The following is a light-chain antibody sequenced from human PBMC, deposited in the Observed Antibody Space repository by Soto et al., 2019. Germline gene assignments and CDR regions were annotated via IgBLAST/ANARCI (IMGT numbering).Light chain of an antibody. CDR2: KAS. V-gene: IGKV1-5*03. CDR3: QHYNSYSEA. CDR1: QGISSY. Sequence: DIQMTESPSTLSASVVYIVTITCRASQGISSYLAWYQQKPGKAPKLLIYKASTLKSGVPSRFSGSGSGTEFTLTISSLQPDDFATYYCQHYNSYSEAFGQGTKVDIK. J-gene: IGKJ1*01.